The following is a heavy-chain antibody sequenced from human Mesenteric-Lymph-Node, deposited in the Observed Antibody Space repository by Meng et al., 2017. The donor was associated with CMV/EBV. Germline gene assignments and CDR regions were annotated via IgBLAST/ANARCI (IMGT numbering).Heavy chain of an antibody. Sequence: GGPLRPSCAAPGFTFSSYWMSWARQVPGKGLEWVANIKQDGSEKYYVDSVKGRFTISRDNARNSLYLQMNSLRAEDTAVYFCARSWYCGGDCYYFDYWGQGTLVTVSS. CDR3: ARSWYCGGDCYYFDY. V-gene: IGHV3-7*01. CDR2: IKQDGSEK. CDR1: GFTFSSYW. D-gene: IGHD2-21*01. J-gene: IGHJ4*02.